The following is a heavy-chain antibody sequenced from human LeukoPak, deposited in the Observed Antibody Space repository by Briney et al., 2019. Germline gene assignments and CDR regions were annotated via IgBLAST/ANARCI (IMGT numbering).Heavy chain of an antibody. J-gene: IGHJ4*02. CDR3: ARDRGGRSGLDD. CDR2: ISGSSSAI. Sequence: PGGSLRLSCAASGFTFISYSMNWVRQAPGKGLEWVSSISGSSSAIYYADSVQGRFTISRDNAQKSLYLQMNSLRDEDTAVYYCARDRGGRSGLDDWGQGTLVTVSS. CDR1: GFTFISYS. D-gene: IGHD2-15*01. V-gene: IGHV3-48*02.